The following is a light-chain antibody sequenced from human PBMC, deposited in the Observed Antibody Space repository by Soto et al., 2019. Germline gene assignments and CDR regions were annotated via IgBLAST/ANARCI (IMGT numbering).Light chain of an antibody. Sequence: QSALAQPASVSGSPGQPITISCTGTSRDVGGYNSVSWYQQHPGKAPKLMIYEVTNRPSGVSNRFSGSKSGNTASLTISGLQAEDEADYYCSSYTSGSALYVFGTGTKVTVL. J-gene: IGLJ1*01. V-gene: IGLV2-14*01. CDR1: SRDVGGYNS. CDR3: SSYTSGSALYV. CDR2: EVT.